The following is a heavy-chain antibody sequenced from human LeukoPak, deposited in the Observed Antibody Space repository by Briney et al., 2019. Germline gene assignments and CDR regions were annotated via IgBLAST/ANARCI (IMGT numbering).Heavy chain of an antibody. V-gene: IGHV1-69*13. CDR2: IIPIFGTA. CDR3: ATGTFLGATWGGVDY. D-gene: IGHD1-26*01. Sequence: GASVKVSCKASGGTFSSYAISWVRQAPGQGLEWMGGIIPIFGTANYAQKFQGRVTITADESTSTAYMELSSLRSEDTAVYYCATGTFLGATWGGVDYWGQGTLVTVSS. CDR1: GGTFSSYA. J-gene: IGHJ4*02.